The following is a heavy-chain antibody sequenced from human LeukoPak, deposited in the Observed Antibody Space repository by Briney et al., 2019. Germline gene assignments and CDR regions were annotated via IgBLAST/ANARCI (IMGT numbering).Heavy chain of an antibody. CDR2: INPNSGGT. CDR1: GYTFTGYY. D-gene: IGHD2-15*01. CDR3: ATLVVGTYIPLLPTFDY. J-gene: IGHJ4*02. Sequence: ASVKVSCKASGYTFTGYYMHWVRQAPGQGLEWMGWINPNSGGTNYAQKFQGRVTMTRDTSISTAYMELSRLRSDDTAVYYCATLVVGTYIPLLPTFDYWGQGTLVTVSS. V-gene: IGHV1-2*02.